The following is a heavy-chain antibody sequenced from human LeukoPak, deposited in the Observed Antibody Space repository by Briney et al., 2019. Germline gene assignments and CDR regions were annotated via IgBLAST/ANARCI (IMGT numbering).Heavy chain of an antibody. V-gene: IGHV4-34*12. D-gene: IGHD3-3*01. J-gene: IGHJ4*02. Sequence: SETLSLTCAVYGGSFSGDYWSGIRQPPGKGLEWMGEIIISGSTNNNPPLKSRVTISVDTSKNQFSLKLSSVTAADTAVYYCARLGGGSITIFGVVIKRLLYYFDYWGQGTLVTVSS. CDR3: ARLGGGSITIFGVVIKRLLYYFDY. CDR1: GGSFSGDY. CDR2: IIISGST.